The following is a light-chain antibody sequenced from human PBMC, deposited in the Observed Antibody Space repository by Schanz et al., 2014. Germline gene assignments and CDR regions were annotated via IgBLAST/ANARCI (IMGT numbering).Light chain of an antibody. CDR1: SSDIGDYNY. CDR2: DVR. J-gene: IGLJ3*02. V-gene: IGLV2-14*01. CDR3: SSYTSSDNLV. Sequence: QSALTQPPSASGSPGQSVTISCTGTSSDIGDYNYVTWYQQHPGKAPKLMIYDVRNRPSGVSNRFSGSKSGSMASLTISGLQPEDEADYYCSSYTSSDNLVFGGGTKVTVL.